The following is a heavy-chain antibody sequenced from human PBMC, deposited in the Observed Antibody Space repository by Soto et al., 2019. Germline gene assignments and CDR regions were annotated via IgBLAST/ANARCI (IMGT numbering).Heavy chain of an antibody. CDR3: ASADKYSCTSMDV. J-gene: IGHJ6*02. D-gene: IGHD5-12*01. Sequence: QVQLVQSGAEVKKPGASVKVSCKASGYTFSSYGISWVRQAPGHGLEWMGWISAYNGNTKSVQNYQGRVTMTTDTSTSTAHMELRTLRSDDTAVYYCASADKYSCTSMDVWGQGTTVTVSS. V-gene: IGHV1-18*01. CDR2: ISAYNGNT. CDR1: GYTFSSYG.